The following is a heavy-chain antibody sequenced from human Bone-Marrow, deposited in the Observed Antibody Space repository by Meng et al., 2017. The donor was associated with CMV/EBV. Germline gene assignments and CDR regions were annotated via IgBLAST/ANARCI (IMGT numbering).Heavy chain of an antibody. CDR1: GYSISSGYY. D-gene: IGHD6-13*01. Sequence: SETLSLTCTVSGYSISSGYYWGWIRQPPGKGLEWIGSIYHSGSTYYNPSLKSRVTISVDTSENQFSLKLSSVTAADTAVYYCARVLGSSWYGDWCWFDPWGQGTLVTVSS. CDR3: ARVLGSSWYGDWCWFDP. V-gene: IGHV4-38-2*02. CDR2: IYHSGST. J-gene: IGHJ5*02.